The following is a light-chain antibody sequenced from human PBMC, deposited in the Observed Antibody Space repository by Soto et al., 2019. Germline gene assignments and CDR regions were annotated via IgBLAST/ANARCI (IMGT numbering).Light chain of an antibody. CDR2: KIS. CDR3: VQTTQFPWT. CDR1: QSLVHSDGDTY. Sequence: DVVMTQTQLYSPVTIGQPASISCRSIQSLVHSDGDTYLSWLLKRPGQPPRILLYKISHRFSGVPDRFSRSGAGTDFTLQLSRVETEDVGIYYGVQTTQFPWTFGPLTKVDNK. J-gene: IGKJ1*01. V-gene: IGKV2-24*01.